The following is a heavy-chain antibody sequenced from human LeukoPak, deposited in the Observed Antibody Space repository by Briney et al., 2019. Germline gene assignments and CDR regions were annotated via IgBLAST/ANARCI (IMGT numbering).Heavy chain of an antibody. CDR2: IKQDGSEK. J-gene: IGHJ4*02. D-gene: IGHD2-2*01. V-gene: IGHV3-7*01. Sequence: GGSLRLSCAASGFTFSKFWMTWVRQAPGKGLEWLANIKQDGSEKNYVDSVKGRFTISRDNAKNSLFLQMNSLRAEDTAVYYCADPPVGYWGQGSLVTVSS. CDR1: GFTFSKFW. CDR3: ADPPVGY.